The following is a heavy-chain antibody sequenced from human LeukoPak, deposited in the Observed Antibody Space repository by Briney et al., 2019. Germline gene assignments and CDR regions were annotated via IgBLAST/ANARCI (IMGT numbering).Heavy chain of an antibody. V-gene: IGHV3-33*08. Sequence: GGSLRLSCAGSGFIFGNHWMNWVRQAPGKGLEWVAVIWYDGSNKYYADSVKGRFTISRDNSKNTLYLQMNSLRAEDTAVYYCAREGVSAGIFDYWGQGTLVTVSS. D-gene: IGHD6-13*01. CDR3: AREGVSAGIFDY. CDR1: GFIFGNHW. J-gene: IGHJ4*02. CDR2: IWYDGSNK.